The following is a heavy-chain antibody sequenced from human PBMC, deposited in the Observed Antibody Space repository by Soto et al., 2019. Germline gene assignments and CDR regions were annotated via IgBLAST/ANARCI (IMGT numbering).Heavy chain of an antibody. D-gene: IGHD4-4*01. V-gene: IGHV1-46*01. CDR1: GYTFTSYY. CDR3: ARGMTTVTSDAFDI. CDR2: INPSGGST. J-gene: IGHJ3*02. Sequence: QVQLVQSGAEVKKPGASVKVSCKASGYTFTSYYLHWLLQAPGQGLEWMGIINPSGGSTFYAQNFQGRVTMTRDTSTSTVYMELSSLRSEDTAVYYCARGMTTVTSDAFDIWGQGTMVTVSS.